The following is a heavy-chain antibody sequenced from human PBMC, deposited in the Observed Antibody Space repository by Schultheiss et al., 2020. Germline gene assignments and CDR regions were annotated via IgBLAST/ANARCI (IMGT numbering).Heavy chain of an antibody. V-gene: IGHV4-39*07. Sequence: SETLSLTCTVSGGSISSSSYYWGWIRQPPGKGLEWIGSIYYSGSTYYNPSLKSRVTISVDTSKNQFSLKLSSVTAADTAVYYCARSERAIFGVVPRSDDAFDIWGQGTMVTVSS. CDR3: ARSERAIFGVVPRSDDAFDI. CDR1: GGSISSSSYY. D-gene: IGHD3-3*01. J-gene: IGHJ3*02. CDR2: IYYSGST.